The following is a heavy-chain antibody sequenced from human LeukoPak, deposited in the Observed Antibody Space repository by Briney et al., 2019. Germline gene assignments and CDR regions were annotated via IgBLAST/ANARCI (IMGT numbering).Heavy chain of an antibody. J-gene: IGHJ4*02. CDR1: GFTFSDYW. CDR3: AKDQGGYYDSSGYYFDY. D-gene: IGHD3-22*01. V-gene: IGHV3-30*18. CDR2: ISYDGSNK. Sequence: GGSLRLSCAASGFTFSDYWMSWVRQAPGKGLEWVAVISYDGSNKYYADSVKGRFTISRDNSKNTLYLQMNSLRAEDTAVYYCAKDQGGYYDSSGYYFDYWGQGTLVTVSS.